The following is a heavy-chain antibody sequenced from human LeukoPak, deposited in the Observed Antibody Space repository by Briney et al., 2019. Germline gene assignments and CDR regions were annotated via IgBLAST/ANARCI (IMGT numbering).Heavy chain of an antibody. V-gene: IGHV3-30*02. J-gene: IGHJ4*02. CDR1: GFTFSSYG. CDR3: AKDESEPPAYSFDY. Sequence: GGSLRLSCAASGFTFSSYGMHWVRQAPGKGLEWVAFIRYDGSNKYYADSVKGRFTISRDNSKNTLYLQMNNLRAEDRAVYYCAKDESEPPAYSFDYWGQGTLVTVSS. CDR2: IRYDGSNK.